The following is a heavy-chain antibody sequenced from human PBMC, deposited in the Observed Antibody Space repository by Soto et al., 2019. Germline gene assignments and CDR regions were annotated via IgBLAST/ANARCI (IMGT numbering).Heavy chain of an antibody. J-gene: IGHJ6*02. D-gene: IGHD6-19*01. Sequence: GESLKISCKGSGYSFTSYWIGWVRQMPGKGLEWMGIVHPGNSGTKYSPSFQGQVTISADKSISTAYLQWSSLKASDTAMYYCARHRAVAGMPDYYYDLDVWGQGTTVTVSS. V-gene: IGHV5-51*01. CDR1: GYSFTSYW. CDR2: VHPGNSGT. CDR3: ARHRAVAGMPDYYYDLDV.